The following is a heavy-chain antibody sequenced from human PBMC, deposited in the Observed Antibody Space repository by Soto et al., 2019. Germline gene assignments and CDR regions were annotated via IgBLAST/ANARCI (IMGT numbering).Heavy chain of an antibody. J-gene: IGHJ4*02. CDR1: GFTFGSYW. V-gene: IGHV3-23*01. D-gene: IGHD1-7*01. CDR2: ISGSGGST. Sequence: GGSLRLSCAASGFTFGSYWMDWVRQAPGKGLEWVSAISGSGGSTYYADSVKGRFTISRDNSKNTLYLQMNSLRAEDTAVYYCAKAPRRELRAPFDYWGQGTLVTVSS. CDR3: AKAPRRELRAPFDY.